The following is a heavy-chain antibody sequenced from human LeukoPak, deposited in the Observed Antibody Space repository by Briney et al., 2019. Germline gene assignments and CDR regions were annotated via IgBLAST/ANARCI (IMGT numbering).Heavy chain of an antibody. CDR2: ISGSGGST. Sequence: GGSLRLSCAASGFTFSSYAMSWVRQAPGKGLEWVSAISGSGGSTYYADSVKGRFTISRDNSKNTLYPQMNSLRAEDTAVYYCAIYSSSWFQNYFDYWGQGTLVTVSS. CDR1: GFTFSSYA. CDR3: AIYSSSWFQNYFDY. V-gene: IGHV3-23*01. D-gene: IGHD6-13*01. J-gene: IGHJ4*02.